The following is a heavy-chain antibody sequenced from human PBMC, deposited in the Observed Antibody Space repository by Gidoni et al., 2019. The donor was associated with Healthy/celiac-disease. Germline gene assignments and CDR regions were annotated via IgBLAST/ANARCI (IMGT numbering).Heavy chain of an antibody. J-gene: IGHJ4*02. D-gene: IGHD3-3*01. V-gene: IGHV3-23*01. CDR3: AKVYYDFWSGYLCD. CDR2: ISGSGGST. CDR1: GFTFSSYA. Sequence: EVQLLESGGGLVQPGGSLRLSCAAYGFTFSSYAMSWVRQAPGKGLGCVSAISGSGGSTYYADSVKGRFTISRDNSKNTLYLQMNSLRAEDTAVYYCAKVYYDFWSGYLCDWGQGTLVTVSS.